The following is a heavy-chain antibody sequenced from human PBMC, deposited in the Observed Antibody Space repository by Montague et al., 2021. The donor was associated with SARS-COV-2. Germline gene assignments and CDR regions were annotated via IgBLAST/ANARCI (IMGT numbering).Heavy chain of an antibody. J-gene: IGHJ3*02. D-gene: IGHD3-22*01. CDR3: ASPTYYYDSSGSDAFDI. Sequence: SETLSLTRVVSGGSISSSNYYWGWIRQPPGKGLEWIGSIYYSGSTYYNPSLKSRVTIFVDTSKNQFSLKLSSVTAADTAVYYCASPTYYYDSSGSDAFDIWGQGTMVTVSS. CDR2: IYYSGST. CDR1: GGSISSSNYY. V-gene: IGHV4-39*01.